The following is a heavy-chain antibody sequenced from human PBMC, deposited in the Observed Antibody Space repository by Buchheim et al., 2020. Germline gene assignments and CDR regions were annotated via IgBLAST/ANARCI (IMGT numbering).Heavy chain of an antibody. J-gene: IGHJ6*03. V-gene: IGHV4-39*01. CDR1: GGSISNSDSYY. CDR2: IYYGGST. Sequence: QQQLQESGPGLVKPSETLSLTCTVSGGSISNSDSYYWGWIRQPPGKGLDWIGSIYYGGSTYSNPSLKSRVTISVATSKNQFSLKLSSVTAADTAVYYCARQITMVRGLTVNDYYYMDVWGKGTT. D-gene: IGHD3-10*01. CDR3: ARQITMVRGLTVNDYYYMDV.